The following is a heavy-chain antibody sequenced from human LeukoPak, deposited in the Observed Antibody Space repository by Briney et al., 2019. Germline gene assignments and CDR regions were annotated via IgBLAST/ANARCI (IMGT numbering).Heavy chain of an antibody. Sequence: PGGSLRLSCAASGFTFSSYGMHWVRQAPGKGLEWVAVIWYDGSNKYYAASVKGRFTISRDNSKNTLYLQMNSLRAEDTAVYYCARDPIAAASDAWFDPWGQGTLVTVSS. V-gene: IGHV3-33*01. CDR2: IWYDGSNK. CDR1: GFTFSSYG. J-gene: IGHJ5*02. D-gene: IGHD6-13*01. CDR3: ARDPIAAASDAWFDP.